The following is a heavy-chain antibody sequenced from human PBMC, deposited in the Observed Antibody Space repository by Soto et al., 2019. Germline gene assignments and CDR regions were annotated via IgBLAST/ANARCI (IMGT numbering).Heavy chain of an antibody. Sequence: QVQLQESGPGLVKPSGTLSLTCAVSSGSISSSNWWSWVRQPPGKGLEWIGEIYHSGSTNYNPSLKSRVTISVDKSKNQLSLKPSALTAADTAVYYCARDISVVPAAKGWFDPWGQGTLVTVSS. CDR1: SGSISSSNW. CDR2: IYHSGST. CDR3: ARDISVVPAAKGWFDP. J-gene: IGHJ5*02. D-gene: IGHD2-2*01. V-gene: IGHV4-4*02.